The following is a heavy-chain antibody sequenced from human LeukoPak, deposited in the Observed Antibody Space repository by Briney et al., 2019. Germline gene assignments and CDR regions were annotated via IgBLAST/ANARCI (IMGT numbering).Heavy chain of an antibody. D-gene: IGHD1-26*01. CDR2: INPNSGGT. CDR3: ARGRMVGAMGTPHYYFDY. V-gene: IGHV1-2*02. CDR1: GYTFTGYY. J-gene: IGHJ4*02. Sequence: ASVKVSCKASGYTFTGYYMHWVRQAPGQGLEWMGWINPNSGGTNYAQKFQGRVTMTRDTSISTAYMELSRLRSDDTAVYYCARGRMVGAMGTPHYYFDYWGQGTLVTVSS.